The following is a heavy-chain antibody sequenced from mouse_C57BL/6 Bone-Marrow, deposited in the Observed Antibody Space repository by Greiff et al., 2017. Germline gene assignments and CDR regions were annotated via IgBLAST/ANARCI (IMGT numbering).Heavy chain of an antibody. CDR2: IYPRSGNT. CDR1: GYTFTSYG. CDR3: ARGDDYDVDWYCDV. V-gene: IGHV1-81*01. Sequence: QVQLQQSGAELARPGASVKLSCKASGYTFTSYGISWVKQRTGQGLEWIGEIYPRSGNTYYNEKFKGKATLTADKSSSTAYMELRSLTSEDSAVYFCARGDDYDVDWYCDVWGTGTTVTVSS. J-gene: IGHJ1*03. D-gene: IGHD2-4*01.